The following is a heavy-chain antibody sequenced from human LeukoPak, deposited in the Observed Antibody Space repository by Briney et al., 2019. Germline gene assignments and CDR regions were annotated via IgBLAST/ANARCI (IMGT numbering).Heavy chain of an antibody. CDR2: IYSGGAT. CDR3: ARERDSSGYILAY. CDR1: GFTVSSKY. V-gene: IGHV3-53*01. D-gene: IGHD3-22*01. J-gene: IGHJ4*02. Sequence: GGSLRLSCAASGFTVSSKYMSWVRRAPGKGLEWVSVIYSGGATYYADSVKGRFTVSRDNSKNTVYLQMNSLRAEDTAIYYCARERDSSGYILAYWGQGTLVIVSS.